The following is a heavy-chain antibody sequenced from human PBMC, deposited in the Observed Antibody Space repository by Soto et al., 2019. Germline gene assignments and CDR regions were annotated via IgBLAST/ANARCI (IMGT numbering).Heavy chain of an antibody. D-gene: IGHD6-19*01. V-gene: IGHV3-23*01. J-gene: IGHJ4*02. CDR3: AKEYEYSSGWERIDY. Sequence: EVQLLESGGGLVQPGGSLRLSCAASGFTFSSYAMSWVRQAPGKGLEWVSAISGSGVSTYYTDSVKGRFTISRDNSKNTLFLQMNSLRAEDTAVYYCAKEYEYSSGWERIDYWGQGTLVTVSS. CDR2: ISGSGVST. CDR1: GFTFSSYA.